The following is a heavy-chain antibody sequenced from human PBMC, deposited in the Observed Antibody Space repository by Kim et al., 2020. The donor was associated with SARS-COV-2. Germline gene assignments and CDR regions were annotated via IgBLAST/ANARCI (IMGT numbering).Heavy chain of an antibody. Sequence: GESLKISCKASGYSFTSYWIGWVRQMPGKGLEWMGIIYPGDSDTRYSPSFQGQVTISADKSISTAYLQWSSLKASDTAMYYCASPRGYNPPLDAFDIWGQGTMVTVSP. CDR1: GYSFTSYW. CDR2: IYPGDSDT. D-gene: IGHD1-1*01. V-gene: IGHV5-51*01. CDR3: ASPRGYNPPLDAFDI. J-gene: IGHJ3*02.